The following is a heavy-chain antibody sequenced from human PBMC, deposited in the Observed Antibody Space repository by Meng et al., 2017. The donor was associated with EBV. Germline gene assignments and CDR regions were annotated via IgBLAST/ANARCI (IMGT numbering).Heavy chain of an antibody. V-gene: IGHV1-18*01. CDR1: GYTFTSYG. CDR3: ARDGRLYDTPSPFDY. CDR2: ISAYNGNT. Sequence: QVHLVQSGVEVKKPGASVKVSFKATGYTFTSYGISWVRQAPGQGLEWMGWISAYNGNTNYAQKLQGRVTMTTDTSTSTAYMELRSLRSDDTAVYYCARDGRLYDTPSPFDYWGQGTLVTVSS. D-gene: IGHD3-22*01. J-gene: IGHJ4*02.